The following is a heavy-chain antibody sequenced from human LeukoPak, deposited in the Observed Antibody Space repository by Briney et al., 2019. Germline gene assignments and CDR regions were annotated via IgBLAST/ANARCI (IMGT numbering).Heavy chain of an antibody. CDR2: MSYDGSNK. CDR3: ARETEQFFNWFDP. Sequence: PGRSLRLSCAASGFTFSSYAMHWVRQAPGKGLEWVAVMSYDGSNKYYADSVKGRFTISRDNSKNTLYLQMNSLRAEDTAVYYCARETEQFFNWFDPWGQGTLVTVSS. D-gene: IGHD6-19*01. V-gene: IGHV3-30-3*01. CDR1: GFTFSSYA. J-gene: IGHJ5*02.